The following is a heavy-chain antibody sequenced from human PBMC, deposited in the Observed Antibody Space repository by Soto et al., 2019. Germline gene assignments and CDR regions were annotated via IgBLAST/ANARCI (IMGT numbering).Heavy chain of an antibody. J-gene: IGHJ4*02. D-gene: IGHD3-16*02. CDR3: IALYLGH. V-gene: IGHV3-15*04. CDR1: GFAVTNAW. Sequence: EVQLVESGGGLVKPGGSLRLSCAASGFAVTNAWMIWVRQAPGKGPEWVGRIERESDGGATTYAAPVKGRFTISRDESHNTLCLQMDSLETEDTAVYYCIALYLGHWGQGTLVTVSS. CDR2: IERESDGGAT.